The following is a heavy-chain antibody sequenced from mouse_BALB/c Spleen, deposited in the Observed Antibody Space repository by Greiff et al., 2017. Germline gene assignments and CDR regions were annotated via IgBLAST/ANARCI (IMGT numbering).Heavy chain of an antibody. CDR3: TRMGGLLYYFDY. Sequence: VQLQQPGAELVRPGASVNLSCKASGYTFTSYWINWVKQRPGQGLEWIGNIYPSDSYTNYNQKFKDKATLTVDKSSSTAYMQLSSPTSEDSAVYYCTRMGGLLYYFDYWGQGTTLTVSS. V-gene: IGHV1-69*02. CDR2: IYPSDSYT. CDR1: GYTFTSYW. D-gene: IGHD2-3*01. J-gene: IGHJ2*01.